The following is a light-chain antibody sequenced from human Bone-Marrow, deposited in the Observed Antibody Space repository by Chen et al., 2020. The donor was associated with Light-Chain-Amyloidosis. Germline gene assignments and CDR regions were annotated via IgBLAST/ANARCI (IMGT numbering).Light chain of an antibody. V-gene: IGLV2-14*03. CDR2: DVS. Sequence: QSALTQPASVSGSPGQSITISCTGTSSDVGGYNYVSWYQQHPGKPPKLMIYDVSNRTSGVSNRFSGSKSGNTASLTISGLQAEDEADYYCSSYTSSSTVVFGGGTKLTVL. CDR1: SSDVGGYNY. CDR3: SSYTSSSTVV. J-gene: IGLJ2*01.